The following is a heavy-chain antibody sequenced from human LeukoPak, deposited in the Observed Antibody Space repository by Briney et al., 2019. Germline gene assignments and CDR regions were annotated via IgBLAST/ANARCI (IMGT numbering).Heavy chain of an antibody. J-gene: IGHJ5*02. V-gene: IGHV4-59*01. D-gene: IGHD2-15*01. CDR1: GGSISSYY. Sequence: SETLSLTCTVSGGSISSYYWSWIRQPPGKGLEWIGYIYYSGSTNYNPSLESRVTISVDTSKNQFSLKLSSVTAADTAVYYCARGLVAALNWFDPWGQGTLVTVSS. CDR3: ARGLVAALNWFDP. CDR2: IYYSGST.